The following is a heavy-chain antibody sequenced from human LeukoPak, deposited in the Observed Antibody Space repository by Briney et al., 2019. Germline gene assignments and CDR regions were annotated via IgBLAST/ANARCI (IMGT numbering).Heavy chain of an antibody. J-gene: IGHJ4*02. V-gene: IGHV4-4*02. CDR2: IYHTGST. Sequence: SGTLSLTCAVSGGSITGTDWWTWVRQPPGKGLGWIGEIYHTGSTNYNPSLKSRVTISVDKSKNQFSLKLSSVTAADTAVYYCARDQGSINWYYYWGQGTLVTVSS. CDR1: GGSITGTDW. CDR3: ARDQGSINWYYY. D-gene: IGHD6-13*01.